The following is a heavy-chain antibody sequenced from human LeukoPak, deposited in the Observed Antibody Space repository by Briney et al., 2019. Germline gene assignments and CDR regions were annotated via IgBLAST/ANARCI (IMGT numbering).Heavy chain of an antibody. CDR2: IYSCGGI. J-gene: IGHJ4*02. CDR1: GFSVSSNY. V-gene: IGHV3-66*01. Sequence: GGSLRVSCAVSGFSVSSNYRSWVRQAPGKGLEWVSVIYSCGGIYYADSVKGRFNSSRDSSKNMMYLHLNSLRVEDTAVYFCASDSHKGFWGQGALVTVSS. CDR3: ASDSHKGF.